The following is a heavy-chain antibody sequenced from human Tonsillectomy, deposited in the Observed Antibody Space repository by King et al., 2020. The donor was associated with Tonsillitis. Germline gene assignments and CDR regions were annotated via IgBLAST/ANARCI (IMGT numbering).Heavy chain of an antibody. CDR2: IRSKAYGGTT. D-gene: IGHD4-17*01. V-gene: IGHV3-49*03. Sequence: VQLVESGGGLVQPGRSLRLSCTASGFTFGDYAMSWFRQAPGKGLEWVGIIRSKAYGGTTEYAASVKGRFTISRDDSKSIAYLQMNSLKTEDTAVYYCTRDVYGSRVTGWYFDLWGRGTLVTVSS. CDR3: TRDVYGSRVTGWYFDL. CDR1: GFTFGDYA. J-gene: IGHJ2*01.